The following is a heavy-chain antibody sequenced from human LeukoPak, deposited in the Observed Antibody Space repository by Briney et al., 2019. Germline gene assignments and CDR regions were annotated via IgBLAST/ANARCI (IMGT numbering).Heavy chain of an antibody. CDR3: ARGGRWGARRGYCSSTCCYGLERWFDP. CDR1: GGSFSGYY. D-gene: IGHD2-2*01. Sequence: SETLSLTCAVYGGSFSGYYWCWIRQPPPKGQEWIGEINHSGSTNYNPSLKSRVTISVDTSKNQFSLKLSSVTAADTAVYYCARGGRWGARRGYCSSTCCYGLERWFDPWGQGTLVTVSS. J-gene: IGHJ5*02. CDR2: INHSGST. V-gene: IGHV4-34*01.